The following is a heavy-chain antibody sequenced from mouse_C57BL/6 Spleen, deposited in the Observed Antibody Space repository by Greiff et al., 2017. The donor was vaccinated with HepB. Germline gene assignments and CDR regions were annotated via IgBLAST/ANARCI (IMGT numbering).Heavy chain of an antibody. CDR2: IYPGDGDT. Sequence: QVQLQQSGPELVKPGASVKISCKASGYAFSSSWMNWVKQRPGKGLEWIGRIYPGDGDTNYNGKFKGKATLTADKSSSTAYMQLSSLTSEDSAVYFCATYGNYSYYFDYWGQGTTLTVSS. V-gene: IGHV1-82*01. D-gene: IGHD2-1*01. CDR3: ATYGNYSYYFDY. J-gene: IGHJ2*01. CDR1: GYAFSSSW.